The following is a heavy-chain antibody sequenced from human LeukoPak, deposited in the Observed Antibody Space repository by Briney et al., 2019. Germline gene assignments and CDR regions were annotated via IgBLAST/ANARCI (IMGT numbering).Heavy chain of an antibody. Sequence: GGSLRLSCAASGFTFSSYWMSWVRQAPGKGLEWVANIKQDRSEKYYVDSVKGRFTISRDNAKNSLYLQMNSLRAEDAAVYYCARGARYYGSDDAFDIWGQGTMVTVSS. CDR1: GFTFSSYW. V-gene: IGHV3-7*03. J-gene: IGHJ3*02. CDR2: IKQDRSEK. CDR3: ARGARYYGSDDAFDI. D-gene: IGHD3-10*01.